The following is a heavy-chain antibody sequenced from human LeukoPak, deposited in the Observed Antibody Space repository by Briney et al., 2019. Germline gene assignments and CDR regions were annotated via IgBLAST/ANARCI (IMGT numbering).Heavy chain of an antibody. CDR3: ARMYYYDSSGYAVYYFDY. J-gene: IGHJ4*02. CDR1: GGSISSYY. CDR2: IYYSGST. Sequence: SETLSLTCTVSGGSISSYYLSWIRQPPGKGLEWIGYIYYSGSTNYNPSLKSRVTISVDTSKNQFSLKLSSVTAADTAVYYCARMYYYDSSGYAVYYFDYWGQGTLVTVSS. V-gene: IGHV4-59*01. D-gene: IGHD3-22*01.